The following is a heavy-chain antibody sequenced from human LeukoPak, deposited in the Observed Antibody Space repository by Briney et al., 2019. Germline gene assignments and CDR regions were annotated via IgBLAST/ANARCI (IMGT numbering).Heavy chain of an antibody. D-gene: IGHD6-19*01. CDR2: IYSGGDT. CDR3: ATSPVTGMIYFDY. CDR1: GFTVSNYY. Sequence: PGGSLRLSCAASGFTVSNYYMSWVRQAPGKGLEWVSVIYSGGDTYYADSVKGRFTISRDNSKSTLYLQMNNLRAEDTAVYYCATSPVTGMIYFDYWGQGTLVTVSS. J-gene: IGHJ4*02. V-gene: IGHV3-66*01.